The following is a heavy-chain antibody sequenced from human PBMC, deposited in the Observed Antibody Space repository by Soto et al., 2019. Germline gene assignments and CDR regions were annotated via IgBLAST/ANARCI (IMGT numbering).Heavy chain of an antibody. V-gene: IGHV3-23*01. CDR1: GFTFSSYA. D-gene: IGHD3-16*02. CDR2: ISGSGGST. Sequence: GGSLRLSCAASGFTFSSYAMSWVRQAPGKGLEWVSAISGSGGSTYYADSVKGRFTISRDNSKNTLYLQMNSLRAEDTAVYYCATIHLGELSLRANFDYWGQGTLVTVSS. J-gene: IGHJ4*02. CDR3: ATIHLGELSLRANFDY.